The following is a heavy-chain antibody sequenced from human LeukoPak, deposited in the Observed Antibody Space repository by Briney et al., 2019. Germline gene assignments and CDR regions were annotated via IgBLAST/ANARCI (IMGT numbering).Heavy chain of an antibody. Sequence: GGSLRLSCAASGFTFSSYAMHWVRQAPGKGLEWVAVISYDGSNKYYADSVKGRFTISRDNSKNTLHLQMNSLRAEDTAVYYCAREGYMYYYDSSGYYYDYWGQGTLVTVSS. CDR3: AREGYMYYYDSSGYYYDY. CDR2: ISYDGSNK. D-gene: IGHD3-22*01. V-gene: IGHV3-30*01. J-gene: IGHJ4*02. CDR1: GFTFSSYA.